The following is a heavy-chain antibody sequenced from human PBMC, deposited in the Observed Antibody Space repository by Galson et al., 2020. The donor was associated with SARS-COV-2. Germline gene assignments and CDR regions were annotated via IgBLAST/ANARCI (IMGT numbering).Heavy chain of an antibody. D-gene: IGHD3-22*01. V-gene: IGHV3-74*01. CDR3: ARDPRRRYYDSSGYSYYYYYGMDV. CDR2: INSHGSST. Sequence: GESLKLYCPAPGFTFRNYWLHWVRQAPAKGLVGVSRINSHGSSTSYADSVKGRFNISRDNAKNTLYLQMNSLRAEDTAVYYCARDPRRRYYDSSGYSYYYYYGMDVWGQGTTVTVSS. J-gene: IGHJ6*02. CDR1: GFTFRNYW.